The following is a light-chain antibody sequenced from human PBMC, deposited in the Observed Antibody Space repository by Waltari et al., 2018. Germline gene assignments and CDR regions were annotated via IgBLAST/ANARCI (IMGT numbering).Light chain of an antibody. CDR2: EVN. V-gene: IGLV2-14*01. CDR3: SSYAGSTTVV. Sequence: QSALTQPASVSGSPGQSITISCTGSSSDVGGYKYVSWYQQHPGKVPKLMIYEVNKRPSGVSNRFSGSKSVNTASLTISGLQPEDEADYYCSSYAGSTTVVFGGGTKLTVL. CDR1: SSDVGGYKY. J-gene: IGLJ2*01.